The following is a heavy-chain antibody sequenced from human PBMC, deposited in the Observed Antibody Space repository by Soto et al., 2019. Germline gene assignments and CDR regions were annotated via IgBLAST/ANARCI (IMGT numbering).Heavy chain of an antibody. CDR3: ARDRIVVVPAAMRGDGNWFDP. CDR2: ISAYNGNT. J-gene: IGHJ5*02. Sequence: GASVKVSCKASGYTFTSYGISWVRQAPGQGLEWMGWISAYNGNTNYAQKLQGRVTMTTDTSTSTAYMELRSLRSDDTAVYYCARDRIVVVPAAMRGDGNWFDPWGQGTLVTVSS. CDR1: GYTFTSYG. D-gene: IGHD2-2*01. V-gene: IGHV1-18*01.